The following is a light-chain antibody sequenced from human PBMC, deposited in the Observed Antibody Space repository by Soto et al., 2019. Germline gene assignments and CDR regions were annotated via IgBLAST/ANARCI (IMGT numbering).Light chain of an antibody. CDR3: QLYGSSPST. CDR2: SAS. Sequence: ERVGKQSRASWSLYQGKTATLSCRASESVASPNLAWYQQKPGQAPRLLFYSASRRATGVPDRFSGSGSGTDFTLTISILQPEDFTLYYCQLYGSSPSTFCPGT. V-gene: IGKV3-20*01. J-gene: IGKJ3*01. CDR1: ESVASPN.